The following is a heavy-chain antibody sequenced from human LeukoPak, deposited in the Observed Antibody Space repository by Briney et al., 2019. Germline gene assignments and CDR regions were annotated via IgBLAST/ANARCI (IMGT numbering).Heavy chain of an antibody. CDR2: ISAGGGGA. J-gene: IGHJ4*02. Sequence: GGSLRLSCAASGFTFSSYAMTWVRQAPGKGLEWVSSISAGGGGAYSADSVKGRFTISRDKSKNTLSLQMNSLRAEDTATYYCAKSLCSGGSCYSFDYWGQGTLVTVSS. CDR3: AKSLCSGGSCYSFDY. V-gene: IGHV3-23*01. CDR1: GFTFSSYA. D-gene: IGHD2-15*01.